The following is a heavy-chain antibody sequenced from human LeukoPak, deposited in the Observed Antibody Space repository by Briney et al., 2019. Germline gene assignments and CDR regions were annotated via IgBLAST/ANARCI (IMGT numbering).Heavy chain of an antibody. CDR1: GFTFSSYS. CDR2: ISSSSSYI. Sequence: GGSLRLSCAASGFTFSSYSMNWVRQAPGKGLEWVSSISSSSSYIYYADSVKGRFTISRDNAKDSLYLQMNSLRAEDTAVYYCARDPPAYSSSWYEYFQHWGQGTLVTVSS. D-gene: IGHD6-13*01. V-gene: IGHV3-21*01. CDR3: ARDPPAYSSSWYEYFQH. J-gene: IGHJ1*01.